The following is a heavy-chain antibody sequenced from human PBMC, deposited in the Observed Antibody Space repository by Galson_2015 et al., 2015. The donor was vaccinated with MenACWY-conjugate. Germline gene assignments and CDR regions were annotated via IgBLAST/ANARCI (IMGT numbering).Heavy chain of an antibody. CDR2: ISDSGIT. Sequence: LRLSCAASGFTFSNAWMSWVRQAPGKGLEWIGFISDSGITNYNPSLKSRVTISLVTSKNQFSLKLSSVTATDTAVYFCARQARKTTVVPPDFDSWGQGTLVTVSP. J-gene: IGHJ4*02. D-gene: IGHD4-23*01. CDR1: GFTFSNAW. V-gene: IGHV4-59*08. CDR3: ARQARKTTVVPPDFDS.